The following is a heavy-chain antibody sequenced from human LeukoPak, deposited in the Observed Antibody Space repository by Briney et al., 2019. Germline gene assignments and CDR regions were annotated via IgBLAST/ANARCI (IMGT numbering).Heavy chain of an antibody. CDR2: ISPYNGDT. CDR1: GYTFTHYD. CDR3: ARKRGGCYPD. V-gene: IGHV1-18*01. Sequence: ASVTVSCKPSGYTFTHYDICWVRQAPGQGLEWMGRISPYNGDTYYAQKLQGRVTMTTDTSTRTAYLQLESLTSVDTAVYYCARKRGGCYPDWGQGTLVIVSS. D-gene: IGHD2-15*01. J-gene: IGHJ4*02.